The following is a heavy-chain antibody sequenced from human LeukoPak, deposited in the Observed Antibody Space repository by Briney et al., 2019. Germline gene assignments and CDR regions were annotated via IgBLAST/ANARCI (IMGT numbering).Heavy chain of an antibody. CDR1: GFTFSSYA. J-gene: IGHJ4*02. D-gene: IGHD6-19*01. CDR3: VRVGGAGKGFDY. Sequence: AGGSLRLSCAASGFTFSSYALHWVRQAPGKGLEWVALISHDGSDKYYADSVKGRFPISRDNSKNMLYLQMNSLRAGDTAVYYCVRVGGAGKGFDYWGQGTLVTVSS. CDR2: ISHDGSDK. V-gene: IGHV3-30*04.